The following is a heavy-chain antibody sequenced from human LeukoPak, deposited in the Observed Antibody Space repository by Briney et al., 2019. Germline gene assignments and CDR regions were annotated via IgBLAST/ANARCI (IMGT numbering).Heavy chain of an antibody. CDR3: ARDAGVVLVPSYYFDN. D-gene: IGHD3-3*01. J-gene: IGHJ4*02. CDR2: IWYDGSDK. V-gene: IGHV3-33*01. Sequence: GGSLRLSCAASGFTFTNHAMHWVRQAPGKGLEWVAVIWYDGSDKYYADSVKGRFTISRDNSKRTLFLQMNSLRVEDTAIYCCARDAGVVLVPSYYFDNWGQGTLVTVSP. CDR1: GFTFTNHA.